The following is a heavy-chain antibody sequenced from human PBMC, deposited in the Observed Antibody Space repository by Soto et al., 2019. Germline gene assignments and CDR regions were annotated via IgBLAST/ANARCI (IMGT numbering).Heavy chain of an antibody. Sequence: EVQLVESGGGLVQPGGSLSVSCAASGFTFSTYSMNWVRQAPGKGLEWGSDMSSRSLTIYYTDSGKGRFTISRDNAKNSLYLQINSLRDEDSGVYYCARGGSSSDNGMDVWGKGTTVTVSS. V-gene: IGHV3-48*02. CDR2: MSSRSLTI. D-gene: IGHD6-6*01. CDR1: GFTFSTYS. CDR3: ARGGSSSDNGMDV. J-gene: IGHJ6*04.